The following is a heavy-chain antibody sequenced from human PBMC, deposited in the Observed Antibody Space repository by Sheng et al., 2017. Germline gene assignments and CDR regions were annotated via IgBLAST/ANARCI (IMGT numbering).Heavy chain of an antibody. CDR3: ARGADYFDY. D-gene: IGHD6-19*01. V-gene: IGHV3-21*01. CDR1: GFTFTTYS. CDR2: ISSTSGYI. J-gene: IGHJ4*02. Sequence: EVQLVESGGGLVKPGGSLRLSCAASGFTFTTYSMNWVRRAPGKGLEWVPSISSTSGYIYYADSVKGRFTISRDNARNSLYLQMNSLKAEDTAVYYCARGADYFDYWGQGTLVT.